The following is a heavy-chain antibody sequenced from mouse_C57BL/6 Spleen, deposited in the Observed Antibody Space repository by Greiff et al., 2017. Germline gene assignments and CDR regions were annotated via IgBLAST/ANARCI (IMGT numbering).Heavy chain of an antibody. Sequence: QVQLQQSGAELVRPGASVTLSCKASGYTFTDYEMHWVKQTPVHGLEWIGAIDPETGGTAYNQKFKGKAILTADKSSSTAYMELRSLTSEDSAVYYCTRVDNSSGYVAYWGQGTLVTVSA. CDR2: IDPETGGT. D-gene: IGHD3-2*02. V-gene: IGHV1-15*01. CDR1: GYTFTDYE. CDR3: TRVDNSSGYVAY. J-gene: IGHJ3*01.